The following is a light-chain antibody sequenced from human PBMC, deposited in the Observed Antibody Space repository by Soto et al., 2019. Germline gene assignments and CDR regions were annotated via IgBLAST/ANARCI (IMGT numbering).Light chain of an antibody. CDR3: QTWGTGIQV. CDR1: SGHSSYA. Sequence: QLVLTQSPSASASLGASVKLTCTLSSGHSSYAIAWHQQQPEKGPRYLMKLNSDGSHSKGDGIPDRFSGSSSGAERYLTISSLQSEDEADYYCQTWGTGIQVFGGGTKHTVL. CDR2: LNSDGSH. V-gene: IGLV4-69*01. J-gene: IGLJ3*02.